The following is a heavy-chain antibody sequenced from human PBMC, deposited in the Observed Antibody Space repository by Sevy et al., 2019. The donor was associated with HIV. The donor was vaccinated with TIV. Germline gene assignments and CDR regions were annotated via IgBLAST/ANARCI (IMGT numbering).Heavy chain of an antibody. CDR2: ISSSSSYI. J-gene: IGHJ5*02. Sequence: GGSLRLSCAASGFTFSSYSMNWVRQAPGKGLEWVSSISSSSSYIYYADSVKGRFTISRDNAKNSLYLQMNSLRAEDTAVYNCARETAAIDWFDPWGQGTLVTVSS. CDR3: ARETAAIDWFDP. D-gene: IGHD6-25*01. CDR1: GFTFSSYS. V-gene: IGHV3-21*01.